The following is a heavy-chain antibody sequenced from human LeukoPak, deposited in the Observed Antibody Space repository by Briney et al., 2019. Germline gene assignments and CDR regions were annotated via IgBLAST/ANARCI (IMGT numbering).Heavy chain of an antibody. J-gene: IGHJ5*02. Sequence: PGGSLRLSCAASGFTFSSYSMNWVRQAPGKGLEWVSSISSSSSYIYYADSVKGRFTISRDNAKNSLYLQMNSLRAEDTAVYYCARGEWQQLVRYWFDPWGQGTLVTVSS. CDR2: ISSSSSYI. CDR1: GFTFSSYS. D-gene: IGHD6-13*01. V-gene: IGHV3-21*01. CDR3: ARGEWQQLVRYWFDP.